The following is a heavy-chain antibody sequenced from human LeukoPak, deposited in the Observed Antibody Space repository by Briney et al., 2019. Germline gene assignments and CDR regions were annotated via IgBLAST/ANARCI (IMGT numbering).Heavy chain of an antibody. Sequence: PGGSLRLSCAASGFTFSSYRMNWVRQAPGKGLEWVSSISSSSSYIYYADSVKGRFTISRDNAKNSLYLQMNSLRAEDTAVYYCARDGSRYSGSWFDYWGQGTLVTVSS. CDR3: ARDGSRYSGSWFDY. CDR1: GFTFSSYR. J-gene: IGHJ4*02. D-gene: IGHD6-13*01. CDR2: ISSSSSYI. V-gene: IGHV3-21*01.